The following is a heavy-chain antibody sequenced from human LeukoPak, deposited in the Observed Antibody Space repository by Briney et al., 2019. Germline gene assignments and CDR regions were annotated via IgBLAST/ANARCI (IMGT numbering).Heavy chain of an antibody. CDR1: GFSFDDHA. CDR3: AKGLSAVTSRPDDTFDI. J-gene: IGHJ3*02. Sequence: GGSLRLSCAASGFSFDDHAMHWVRQAPGKGLEWVSSISGSGDTTYYADSVRGRFTISRDNSKNTLFLQIHFLRVDDTAVYYRAKGLSAVTSRPDDTFDIWGQGTMVIVSS. CDR2: ISGSGDTT. V-gene: IGHV3-23*01. D-gene: IGHD4-17*01.